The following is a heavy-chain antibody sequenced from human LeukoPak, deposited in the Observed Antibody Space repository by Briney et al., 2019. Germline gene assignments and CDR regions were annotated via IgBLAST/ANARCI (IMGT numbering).Heavy chain of an antibody. V-gene: IGHV3-21*01. CDR3: ARDDHDSSGYYGYYFDY. J-gene: IGHJ4*02. CDR2: ISGSSSYI. CDR1: GFTFSSYS. D-gene: IGHD3-22*01. Sequence: GGSLRLSCAASGFTFSSYSMNWVRQAPGKGLEWVSSISGSSSYIYYADSVKGRFTISRDNAKNSLYLQMNSLRAEDTAVYYCARDDHDSSGYYGYYFDYWGQGTLVTVSS.